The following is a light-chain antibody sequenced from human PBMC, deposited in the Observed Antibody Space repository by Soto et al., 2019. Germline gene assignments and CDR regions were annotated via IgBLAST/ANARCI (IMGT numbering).Light chain of an antibody. CDR1: QGIRSY. Sequence: GDRVTISCRMSQGIRSYLAWYQQKPGKAPELLIYAASTLQSGVPSRFSGSGSGTDFTLTISCLQSEDFATYYCQQYYSFPWTFGQGTKVEIK. J-gene: IGKJ1*01. V-gene: IGKV1D-8*01. CDR3: QQYYSFPWT. CDR2: AAS.